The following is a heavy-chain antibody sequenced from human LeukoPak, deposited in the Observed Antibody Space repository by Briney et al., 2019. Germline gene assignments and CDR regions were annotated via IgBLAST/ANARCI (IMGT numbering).Heavy chain of an antibody. CDR2: IYYSGST. V-gene: IGHV4-59*01. D-gene: IGHD3-22*01. CDR1: GGSISSYY. J-gene: IGHJ4*02. CDR3: ARGADYYDSSGYYPEPFDY. Sequence: SETLSLTCTVSGGSISSYYWSWIRQPPGKGLEWIGYIYYSGSTNYNPSLKSRVTISADTSKNQFSLKLSSVTAADTAVYYCARGADYYDSSGYYPEPFDYWGQGTLVTVSS.